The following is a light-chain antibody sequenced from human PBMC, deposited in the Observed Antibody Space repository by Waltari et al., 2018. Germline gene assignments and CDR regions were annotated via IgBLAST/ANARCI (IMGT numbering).Light chain of an antibody. J-gene: IGLJ2*01. CDR1: SRGVGGYDA. Sequence: QSALTQPASVSGSPGPSITIPCTGTSRGVGGYDAVSWYQQHPGKAPKLMIYDVSNRPAGVSNRFSGSKSGNTASLTISGLQAEDEADYYCSSYTSSRTLIFGGGTKLTVL. CDR2: DVS. V-gene: IGLV2-14*01. CDR3: SSYTSSRTLI.